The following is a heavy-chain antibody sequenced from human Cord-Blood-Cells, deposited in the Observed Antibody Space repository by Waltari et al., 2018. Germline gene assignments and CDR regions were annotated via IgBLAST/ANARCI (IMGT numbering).Heavy chain of an antibody. D-gene: IGHD2-21*02. CDR3: ARRGRGDYAFDI. CDR1: GGSISSSSYY. J-gene: IGHJ3*02. CDR2: IYYSGST. V-gene: IGHV4-39*01. Sequence: QLQLQESGPGLVKPSETLSLTCTVSGGSISSSSYYWGWIRQPPGKGLEWIGSIYYSGSTYYNPAHKSRVTISVDTSKNQFSLKLSSVTAADTAVYYCARRGRGDYAFDIWGQGTMVTVSS.